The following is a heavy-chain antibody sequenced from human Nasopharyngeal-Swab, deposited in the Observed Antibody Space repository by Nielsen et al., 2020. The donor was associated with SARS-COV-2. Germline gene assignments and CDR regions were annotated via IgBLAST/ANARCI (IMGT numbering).Heavy chain of an antibody. D-gene: IGHD3-10*01. Sequence: GEYLKISCAASGFTFSSYDMHWVRQATGKGLEWVSAIGTAGDTYYPGSVKGRFTISRENAKNSLYLQMNSLRAGDTAVYYCARGVTMVRGVSPRYYYYGMDVWGQGTTVTVSS. CDR3: ARGVTMVRGVSPRYYYYGMDV. CDR2: IGTAGDT. CDR1: GFTFSSYD. V-gene: IGHV3-13*01. J-gene: IGHJ6*02.